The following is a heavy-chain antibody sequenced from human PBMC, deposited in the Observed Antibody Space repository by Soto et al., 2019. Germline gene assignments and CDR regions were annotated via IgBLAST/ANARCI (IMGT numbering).Heavy chain of an antibody. CDR3: ARDSSSGVDY. J-gene: IGHJ4*02. CDR2: IYYSGST. CDR1: GGSISSYY. D-gene: IGHD6-13*01. Sequence: KASETLSLTCTVSGGSISSYYWSWIRQPPGKGLEWIGYIYYSGSTNYNPSLKSRVTISVDTSKNQFSLKLSSVTAADTAVYYCARDSSSGVDYWGQGTLVTVSS. V-gene: IGHV4-59*01.